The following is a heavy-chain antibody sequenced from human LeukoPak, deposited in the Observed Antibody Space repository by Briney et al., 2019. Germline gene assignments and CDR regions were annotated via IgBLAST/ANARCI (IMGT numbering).Heavy chain of an antibody. Sequence: GASVKVSCKASGYTFTSYYMHWVRQAPGQGLEWMGWINPNSGGTNYAQKFQGRVTMTRDTSISTAYMELSRLRSDDTAVYYCAREYYYDSMGFDYWGQGTLVTVSS. J-gene: IGHJ4*02. CDR3: AREYYYDSMGFDY. V-gene: IGHV1-2*02. D-gene: IGHD3-22*01. CDR2: INPNSGGT. CDR1: GYTFTSYY.